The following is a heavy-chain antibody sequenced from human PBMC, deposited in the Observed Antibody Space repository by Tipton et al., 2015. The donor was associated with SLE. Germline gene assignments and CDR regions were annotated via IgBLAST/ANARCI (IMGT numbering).Heavy chain of an antibody. V-gene: IGHV4-59*08. CDR2: IYYRGDT. D-gene: IGHD2-15*01. J-gene: IGHJ4*02. CDR3: ARVPVARHYFDY. CDR1: GGSISGYY. Sequence: LRLSCTVSGGSISGYYWSWIRQPPGKGLEWIGYIYYRGDTNYNPSLKSRIAMSVDTSKNQFSLKLSSVTVADTAVYYCARVPVARHYFDYWGQGTLVTVSS.